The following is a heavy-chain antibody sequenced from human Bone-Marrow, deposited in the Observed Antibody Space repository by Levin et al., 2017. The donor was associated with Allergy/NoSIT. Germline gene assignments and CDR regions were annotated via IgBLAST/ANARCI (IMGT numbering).Heavy chain of an antibody. J-gene: IGHJ4*02. CDR3: AYTLTVVGALDD. V-gene: IGHV1-69*13. CDR1: GGIFNNYA. D-gene: IGHD4/OR15-4a*01. CDR2: IVPSFDSP. Sequence: PEASVKVSCKASGGIFNNYAFSWVRQAPGQGLEWMGKIVPSFDSPIYAQRFQGRLTITADESTTTAYMELSSLTSEDSAVYFCAYTLTVVGALDDWGQGTLVTVSS.